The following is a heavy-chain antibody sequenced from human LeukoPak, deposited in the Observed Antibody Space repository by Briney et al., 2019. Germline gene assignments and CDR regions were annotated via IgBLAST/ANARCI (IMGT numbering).Heavy chain of an antibody. CDR3: ARTKPLDPFDF. CDR1: GGSISSYY. V-gene: IGHV4-59*01. Sequence: SEALSLTCTVSGGSISSYYWSWIRQPPGKGLEWIGYIYYSGNTYYNPSLKSRVTISVDTSKNQFALKVNSVTAADTAVYYCARTKPLDPFDFWGQGTLVTVSS. J-gene: IGHJ3*01. CDR2: IYYSGNT.